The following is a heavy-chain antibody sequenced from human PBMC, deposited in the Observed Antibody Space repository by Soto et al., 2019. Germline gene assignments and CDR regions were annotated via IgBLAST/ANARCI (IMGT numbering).Heavy chain of an antibody. CDR1: GFAFSTYS. D-gene: IGHD7-27*01. CDR3: ARGGEKISRVPDYYYRMDV. CDR2: ISYDGMNA. Sequence: QVQLVESGGGVVQPGGSLRLSCVASGFAFSTYSLHWVRQAPGKGLEWVAVISYDGMNAYYPDSVKGRFTVSRDNSKNSLYLQMTSLRPEDTAVFYCARGGEKISRVPDYYYRMDVWGQATTVTISS. J-gene: IGHJ6*02. V-gene: IGHV3-30*04.